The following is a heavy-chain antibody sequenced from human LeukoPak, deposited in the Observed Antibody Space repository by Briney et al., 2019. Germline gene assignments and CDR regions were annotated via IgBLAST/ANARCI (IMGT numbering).Heavy chain of an antibody. CDR1: GFIFSSNY. CDR2: IYSGGST. D-gene: IGHD3-10*01. Sequence: GGSLRLSCAASGFIFSSNYMSWVRQAPGKGLEWVSVIYSGGSTYYADSVKGRFTISRDNSKNTLYLQMNSLRAEDTAVYFCARGAYYYPYWGQGTLVTVSS. J-gene: IGHJ4*02. CDR3: ARGAYYYPY. V-gene: IGHV3-53*01.